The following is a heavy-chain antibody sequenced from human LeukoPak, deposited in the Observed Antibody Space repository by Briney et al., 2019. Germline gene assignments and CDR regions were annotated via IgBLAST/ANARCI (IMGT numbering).Heavy chain of an antibody. CDR1: EVTFTNYA. CDR2: ISGSGAYS. J-gene: IGHJ6*03. D-gene: IGHD1-14*01. CDR3: ARRARYNYYYYMDV. V-gene: IGHV3-23*01. Sequence: PGGSLRLSCAASEVTFTNYAMSWVRQVPGEGLEWLSDISGSGAYSYYEDSVKGRFTISRDNSDYTVFLQMNSLRAEDTAVYYCARRARYNYYYYMDVWGKGTTVTVS.